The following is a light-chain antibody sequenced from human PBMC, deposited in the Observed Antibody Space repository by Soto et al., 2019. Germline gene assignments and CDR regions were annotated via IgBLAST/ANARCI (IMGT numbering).Light chain of an antibody. CDR1: QSISKY. CDR2: GTS. V-gene: IGKV1-39*01. CDR3: PQGYRPHLT. J-gene: IGKJ4*01. Sequence: DIQMTQSPSSRSASVGDRVTLPCRASQSISKYLNWYQLKSGKGPKLLIYGTSTLQSGVPSRFSGSGSGKDFTLTISNLQPEDFAVHYCPQGYRPHLTSGGGTKVDIX.